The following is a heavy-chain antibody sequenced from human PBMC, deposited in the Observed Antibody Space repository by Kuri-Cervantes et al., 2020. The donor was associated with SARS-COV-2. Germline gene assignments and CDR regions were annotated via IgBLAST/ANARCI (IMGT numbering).Heavy chain of an antibody. J-gene: IGHJ5*02. CDR2: INAGNGNT. CDR1: GYTFTSYA. Sequence: ASVKVSCKASGYTFTSYAMHWVRQAPGQRLEWMGWINAGNGNTKYSQKFQGRVTITRDTSASTAYMELRSLRSDDTAVYYCARLRFLEWYPTYNWFDPWGQGTLVTVSS. CDR3: ARLRFLEWYPTYNWFDP. D-gene: IGHD3-3*01. V-gene: IGHV1-3*01.